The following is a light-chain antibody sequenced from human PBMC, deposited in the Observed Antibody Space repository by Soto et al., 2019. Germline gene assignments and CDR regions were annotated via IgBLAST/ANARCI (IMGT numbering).Light chain of an antibody. CDR1: SSDVGDYNH. CDR3: SSYTSCSSYV. Sequence: QSVLTQPASVSGSPGQSITISCTGTSSDVGDYNHVSWYQQHPGKATKLMIYDVSNRPSGVSNRFSGSKSGNTASLTISGLQAEDEADYYCSSYTSCSSYVFGTGTKVTVL. V-gene: IGLV2-14*01. J-gene: IGLJ1*01. CDR2: DVS.